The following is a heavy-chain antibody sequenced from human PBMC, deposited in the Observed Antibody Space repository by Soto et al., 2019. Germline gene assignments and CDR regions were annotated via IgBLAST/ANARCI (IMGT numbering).Heavy chain of an antibody. CDR1: VFCFSDYS. D-gene: IGHD2-15*01. J-gene: IGHJ4*02. CDR3: ANDRVPDCIYSFDY. Sequence: EVQLLESGGDLVQPGGSLRLSCVASVFCFSDYSMSWVRQAPVKGVEWVSFIDLSGTTTYYRDSVKGRFTISKDRSRNTVYLRMNSHRVEDAGIYYCANDRVPDCIYSFDYWGQGVLVTVSS. V-gene: IGHV3-23*05. CDR2: IDLSGTTT.